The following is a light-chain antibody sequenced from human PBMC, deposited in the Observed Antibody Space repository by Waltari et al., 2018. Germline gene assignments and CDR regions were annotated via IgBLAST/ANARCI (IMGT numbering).Light chain of an antibody. CDR1: QSISNY. CDR3: QQYKSFPWT. J-gene: IGKJ1*01. Sequence: DIQMTQSPSTLSASVGDRVTITCRASQSISNYLAWYQQKSGEAPKLLIYKASSLQSGVPSRFSGSGSGTEFTLSISSLQPEDFATYYCQQYKSFPWTFGQGTKVEI. CDR2: KAS. V-gene: IGKV1-5*03.